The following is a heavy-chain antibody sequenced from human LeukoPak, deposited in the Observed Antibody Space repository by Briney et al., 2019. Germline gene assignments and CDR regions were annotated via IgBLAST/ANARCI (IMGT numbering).Heavy chain of an antibody. D-gene: IGHD5-24*01. J-gene: IGHJ3*01. Sequence: SQTLSLTCAVSGGSISSGDYYWSWVRQPPGKGLEWIGYIYYSGSTYFNPSLKSRITMSVDTSKNQFSLKLSSVTAADTAVYYCARSDGFAWGQGTMVTVSS. CDR1: GGSISSGDYY. CDR2: IYYSGST. V-gene: IGHV4-30-4*01. CDR3: ARSDGFA.